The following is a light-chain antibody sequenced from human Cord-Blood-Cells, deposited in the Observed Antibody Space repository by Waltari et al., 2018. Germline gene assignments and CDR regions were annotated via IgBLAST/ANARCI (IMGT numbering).Light chain of an antibody. CDR1: RSAVGGYNY. Sequence: QSALTQPRSVSGSPGQSVTIPCPGTRSAVGGYNYVSWYQQHPGKAPKLMIYDVSKRPSGVPDRFSGSKSGNTASLTISGLQAEDEADYYCCSYAGSYTLVFGGGIKLTVL. V-gene: IGLV2-11*01. J-gene: IGLJ2*01. CDR3: CSYAGSYTLV. CDR2: DVS.